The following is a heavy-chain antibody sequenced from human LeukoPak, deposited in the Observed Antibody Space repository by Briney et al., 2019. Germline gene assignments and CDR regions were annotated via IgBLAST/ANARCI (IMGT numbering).Heavy chain of an antibody. D-gene: IGHD5-18*01. J-gene: IGHJ4*02. Sequence: GGSQRLSCAASGFTFSSYSMNWVRQAPGKGLEWVSSISSSSSYIYYADSVKGRFTISRDNAKNSLYLQMNSLRAEDTAVYYCARDRIQLWLRIPFDYWGQGTLVTVSS. V-gene: IGHV3-21*01. CDR3: ARDRIQLWLRIPFDY. CDR1: GFTFSSYS. CDR2: ISSSSSYI.